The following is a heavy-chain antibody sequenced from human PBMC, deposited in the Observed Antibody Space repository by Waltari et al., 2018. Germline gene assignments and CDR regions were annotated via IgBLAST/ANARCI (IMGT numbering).Heavy chain of an antibody. V-gene: IGHV3-23*03. D-gene: IGHD6-25*01. CDR3: AKDASPYRRLGKYYYYDYMDV. J-gene: IGHJ6*03. CDR1: GFTFRSYA. CDR2: IYSGGSP. Sequence: EVQLLESGGGLVQPGGSLRISCAASGFTFRSYAMSWVPTAPVHGLGWVSVIYSGGSPYYADSVKGRCTISRDNSKNTLYLQMNSLRAEDTAVYYCAKDASPYRRLGKYYYYDYMDVWGKGTTVTVSS.